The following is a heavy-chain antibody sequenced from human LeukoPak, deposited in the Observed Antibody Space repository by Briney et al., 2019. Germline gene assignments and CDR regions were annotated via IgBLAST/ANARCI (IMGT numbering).Heavy chain of an antibody. D-gene: IGHD3-22*01. V-gene: IGHV4-59*01. CDR1: GGSISSYY. J-gene: IGHJ4*02. CDR3: ARAVYYYDSSGYYQYYFDY. CDR2: IYYSGST. Sequence: PSETLSLTCTVSGGSISSYYWSWIRQPPGKGLERIGYIYYSGSTNYNPSLKSRVTISVDTSKNQFSLKLSSVTAADTAVYYCARAVYYYDSSGYYQYYFDYWGQGTLVTVSS.